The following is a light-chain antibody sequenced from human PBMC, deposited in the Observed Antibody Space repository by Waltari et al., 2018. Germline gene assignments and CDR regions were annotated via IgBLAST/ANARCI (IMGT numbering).Light chain of an antibody. Sequence: QSALTQPRSVSGSPGQSVTISCTGTSSDVGGYNYVSWYQQHPGKAPKLMIYDVSKLPSGVPDRFSGSKSGNTASLTISGLQAEDEADYYCCSYAGSYVWVFGGGTKLTVL. CDR3: CSYAGSYVWV. CDR1: SSDVGGYNY. CDR2: DVS. V-gene: IGLV2-11*01. J-gene: IGLJ3*02.